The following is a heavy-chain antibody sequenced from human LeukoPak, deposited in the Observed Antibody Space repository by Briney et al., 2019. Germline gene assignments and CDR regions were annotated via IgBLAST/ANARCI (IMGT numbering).Heavy chain of an antibody. D-gene: IGHD3-9*01. CDR3: ARQLRYFDWLFDP. CDR2: INHSGST. Sequence: SETLSLTCAVYGGSFSGYYWSWIRQPPGKGLEWIGEINHSGSTNYNPSLKSRVTISVDTSKNQFSLKLSSVTAADTAVYYCARQLRYFDWLFDPWGQGTLVTVSS. CDR1: GGSFSGYY. J-gene: IGHJ5*02. V-gene: IGHV4-34*01.